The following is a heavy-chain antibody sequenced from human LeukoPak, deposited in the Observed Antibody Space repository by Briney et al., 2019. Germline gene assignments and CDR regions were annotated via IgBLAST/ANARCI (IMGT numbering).Heavy chain of an antibody. CDR3: ARGATTVVTPLRYFDL. D-gene: IGHD4-23*01. Sequence: ASVKVSCKASGYTFTGYYMHWVRQAPGQGLEWMGWINPNSGGTNYAQKFQGWVIMTRDTSISTAYMELSRLRSDDTAVYYCARGATTVVTPLRYFDLWGRGTLVTVSS. CDR1: GYTFTGYY. V-gene: IGHV1-2*04. J-gene: IGHJ2*01. CDR2: INPNSGGT.